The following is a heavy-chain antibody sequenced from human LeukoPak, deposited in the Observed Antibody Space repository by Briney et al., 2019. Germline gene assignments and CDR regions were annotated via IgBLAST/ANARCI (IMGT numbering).Heavy chain of an antibody. CDR2: ISWNSGYI. CDR3: ARSRTPPIVATIYYYYYYMDV. J-gene: IGHJ6*03. V-gene: IGHV3-9*01. Sequence: PGRSLRLSCAASGFTFDDYDMQWVRQAPGKGLEWVSGISWNSGYIGYADSVKGRFTISRDNAKNSLYLQMISLRAEDTALYYCARSRTPPIVATIYYYYYYMDVWGKGTTVTISS. CDR1: GFTFDDYD. D-gene: IGHD5-12*01.